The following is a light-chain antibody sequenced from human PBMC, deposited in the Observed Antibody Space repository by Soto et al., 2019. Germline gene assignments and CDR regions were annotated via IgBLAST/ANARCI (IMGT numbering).Light chain of an antibody. CDR1: QSVSSY. CDR3: QHRGKWPRT. CDR2: GAS. J-gene: IGKJ2*01. Sequence: EIVLTQSPATLSLSPGERATLSCRASQSVSSYLAWYQKNPGQAPRLLIYGASNRATGIPARFSGSGSGTDFTLTISSLEPEDFAVYYCQHRGKWPRTFGQGTKLEIK. V-gene: IGKV3-11*01.